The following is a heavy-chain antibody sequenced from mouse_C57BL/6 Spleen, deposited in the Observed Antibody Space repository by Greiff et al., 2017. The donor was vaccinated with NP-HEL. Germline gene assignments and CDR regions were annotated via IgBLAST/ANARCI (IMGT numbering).Heavy chain of an antibody. Sequence: VQLQQPGAELVKPGASVKLSCKASGYTFTSYWMHWVKQRPGRGLEWIGRIDPNSGGTKYNEKFKSKATLTVDKPSSTAYMQLSSLTSEDSAVYYCAREMGYDYDASYYVDYWGQGTTLTVSS. J-gene: IGHJ2*01. CDR1: GYTFTSYW. CDR2: IDPNSGGT. D-gene: IGHD2-4*01. CDR3: AREMGYDYDASYYVDY. V-gene: IGHV1-72*01.